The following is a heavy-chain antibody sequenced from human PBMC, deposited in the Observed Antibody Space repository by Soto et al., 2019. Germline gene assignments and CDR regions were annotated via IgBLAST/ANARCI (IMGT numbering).Heavy chain of an antibody. CDR1: GFTFSSYA. D-gene: IGHD3-10*01. CDR3: AKDSPMVRGVSQNGMDV. Sequence: GVSLRLSCAASGFTFSSYAMSWVRQAPGKGLEWVSAISGSGGSTYYADSVKGRFTISRDNSKNTLYLQMNSLRAEDTAVYYCAKDSPMVRGVSQNGMDVWGQGTTVTVSS. V-gene: IGHV3-23*01. CDR2: ISGSGGST. J-gene: IGHJ6*02.